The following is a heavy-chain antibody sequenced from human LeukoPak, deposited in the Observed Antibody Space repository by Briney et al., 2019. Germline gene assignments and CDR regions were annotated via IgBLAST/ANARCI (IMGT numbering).Heavy chain of an antibody. CDR1: GYTFAGYY. CDR2: INPKVGGT. J-gene: IGHJ4*02. Sequence: ASVKVSCKASGYTFAGYYMHWVRQAPGQGLEWMGWINPKVGGTNYAQKFQGRVTMTRDTSISTAYMELSRLRSDDTAVYYCAREIGSGSFLDNWGQGTLVTVSS. V-gene: IGHV1-2*02. CDR3: AREIGSGSFLDN. D-gene: IGHD3-10*01.